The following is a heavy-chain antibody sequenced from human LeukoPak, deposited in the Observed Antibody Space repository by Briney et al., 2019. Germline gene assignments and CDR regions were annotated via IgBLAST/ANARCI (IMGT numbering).Heavy chain of an antibody. J-gene: IGHJ4*02. V-gene: IGHV3-23*01. D-gene: IGHD2-21*01. CDR1: GFPFSSIS. CDR2: ISGSGGYA. CDR3: SYDFATGDSGAFDY. Sequence: GSLRLSCAASGFPFSSISMSWVRQAPGRGLEWVSVISGSGGYASYADSVMDRFTISTDNSKNTLYSRMLSLRAADTAVYYCSYDFATGDSGAFDYWGQGTMVTVSS.